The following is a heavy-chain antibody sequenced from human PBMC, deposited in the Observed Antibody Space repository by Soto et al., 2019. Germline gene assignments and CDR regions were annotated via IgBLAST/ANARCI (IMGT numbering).Heavy chain of an antibody. V-gene: IGHV1-2*04. CDR3: ARAHCSSTSCYTLAEFEY. Sequence: ASVKVSCKASGYTFTGYYMHWVRQAPGQGLEWMGWINPNSGGTNYAQKFQGWVTMTRDTSISTAYMELSRLRSDDTAVYYCARAHCSSTSCYTLAEFEYWGQGTLVTVSS. J-gene: IGHJ4*02. D-gene: IGHD2-2*02. CDR1: GYTFTGYY. CDR2: INPNSGGT.